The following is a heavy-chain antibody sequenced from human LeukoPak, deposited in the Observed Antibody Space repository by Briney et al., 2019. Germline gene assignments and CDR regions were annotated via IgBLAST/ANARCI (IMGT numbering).Heavy chain of an antibody. CDR3: AELGITMIGGV. D-gene: IGHD3-10*02. V-gene: IGHV3-48*03. J-gene: IGHJ6*04. CDR1: GFTFSSYE. Sequence: PGGSLGLSCAASGFTFSSYEMNWVRQAPGKGLEWVSYISSSGSTIYYADSVKGRFTISRDNAKNSPYLQMNSLRAEDTAVYYCAELGITMIGGVWGKGTTVTISS. CDR2: ISSSGSTI.